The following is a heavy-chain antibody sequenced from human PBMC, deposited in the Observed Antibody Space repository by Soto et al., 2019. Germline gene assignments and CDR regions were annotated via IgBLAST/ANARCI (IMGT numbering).Heavy chain of an antibody. CDR1: GDTLSTYY. D-gene: IGHD2-8*02. CDR3: ARGVGYSDSRGYPFDY. Sequence: GASVKVSWKASGDTLSTYYMHWARQAPGQGLEWMGIINPRSGKTNYPQKFQGRVTMTRDTSTTTVYMELSTLRSEDTAMYYCARGVGYSDSRGYPFDYCGPGTLVTVST. J-gene: IGHJ4*02. CDR2: INPRSGKT. V-gene: IGHV1-46*03.